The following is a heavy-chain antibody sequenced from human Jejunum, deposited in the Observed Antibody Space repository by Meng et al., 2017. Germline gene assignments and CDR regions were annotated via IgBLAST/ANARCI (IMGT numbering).Heavy chain of an antibody. CDR1: GFTFNDAW. CDR2: MKSKTDGGTT. V-gene: IGHV3-15*01. CDR3: TTGGDYYGSGTYRGY. D-gene: IGHD3-10*01. Sequence: GESLKISCAASGFTFNDAWMNWVRQAPGKGLEWVGRMKSKTDGGTTNYPAPVKGRFTISRDDSRNTVFLQMNSLETEDTAVYYCTTGGDYYGSGTYRGYWGQGTLVTVSS. J-gene: IGHJ4*02.